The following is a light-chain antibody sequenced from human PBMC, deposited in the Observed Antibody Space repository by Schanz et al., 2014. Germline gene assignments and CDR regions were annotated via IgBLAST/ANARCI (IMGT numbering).Light chain of an antibody. Sequence: QSVLTQPTSVSGSPGQSITISCTGTSSDVGTYNYVSWYQQHPGKAPKLMVYEVNKRPSGVPDRFSGSKSGNTASLTVSGLQAEDEADYYCSSHGGSRVFGGGTKVTV. CDR3: SSHGGSRV. J-gene: IGLJ3*02. CDR2: EVN. CDR1: SSDVGTYNY. V-gene: IGLV2-8*01.